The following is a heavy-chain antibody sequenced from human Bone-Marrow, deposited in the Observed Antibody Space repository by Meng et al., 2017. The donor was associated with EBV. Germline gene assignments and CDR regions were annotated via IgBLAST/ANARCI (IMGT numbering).Heavy chain of an antibody. V-gene: IGHV3-21*01. CDR3: ARDSYYYDSSGYYTYWYFDL. Sequence: EVQLVESGXXXXXPXXAXXLFCAASGFTFSSYSINWVRQAPGKGLECVSSISSSSSYIYYADSVKGRFTISRDNAKNSLYLQMNSLRAEDTAVYYCARDSYYYDSSGYYTYWYFDLWGRGTLVTVSS. CDR2: ISSSSSYI. D-gene: IGHD3-22*01. CDR1: GFTFSSYS. J-gene: IGHJ2*01.